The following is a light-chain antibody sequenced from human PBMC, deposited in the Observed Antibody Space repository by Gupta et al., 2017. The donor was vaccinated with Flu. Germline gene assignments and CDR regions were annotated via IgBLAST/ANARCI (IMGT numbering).Light chain of an antibody. Sequence: PSSLSASVGDRVTITCRASQGIRNDVGWYQQKPGKAPKRLIYAASSLQSGVPSRCSGSGSGTEFTLTISSLQPEDFATYYCLQHNRYPWTFGQGTKVEIK. CDR1: QGIRND. CDR3: LQHNRYPWT. J-gene: IGKJ1*01. V-gene: IGKV1-17*01. CDR2: AAS.